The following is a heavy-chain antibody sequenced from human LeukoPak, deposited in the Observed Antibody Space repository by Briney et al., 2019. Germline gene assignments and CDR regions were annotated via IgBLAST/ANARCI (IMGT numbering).Heavy chain of an antibody. J-gene: IGHJ1*01. D-gene: IGHD3-3*01. CDR2: NYYRGST. V-gene: IGHV4-39*02. CDR3: ASPYDVWSGYYNLVYFQH. Sequence: PSETLSLTCTVSGVSISSSSYYWGWIRQPPGKGLESVGSNYYRGSTYYTPSLKSRVTISADTSKIHFSLKLSSVTAADTTVYYCASPYDVWSGYYNLVYFQHWGQGTLVTVSS. CDR1: GVSISSSSYY.